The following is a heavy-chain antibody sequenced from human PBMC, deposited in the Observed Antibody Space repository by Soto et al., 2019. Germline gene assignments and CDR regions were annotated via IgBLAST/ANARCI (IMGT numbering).Heavy chain of an antibody. V-gene: IGHV4-4*02. Sequence: QVHLQESGPRLVQSSGTLSLTCGVSGAPISTGNWWTWVRQPPGKGLEWIGEIYHGGNTNYRPSRKSRVTISVDKSKNQFSRRLSSVTAADTAVYYCARHSSYYYDSSAYYDSWGQGTLVTVSS. J-gene: IGHJ5*01. CDR1: GAPISTGNW. CDR2: IYHGGNT. CDR3: ARHSSYYYDSSAYYDS. D-gene: IGHD3-22*01.